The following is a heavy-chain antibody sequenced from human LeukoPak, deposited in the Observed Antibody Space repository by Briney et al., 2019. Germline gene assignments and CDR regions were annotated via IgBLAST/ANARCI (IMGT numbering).Heavy chain of an antibody. CDR1: GFTFSSYA. CDR3: VRTHCSGGSCYSRPLDY. Sequence: GGSLRLSCAASGFTFSSYAMSWVRQAPGKGLEWVSAISGSGGSTYYADSVKGRFTISRDNAKNSLYLQMNSLRAEDTAVYYCVRTHCSGGSCYSRPLDYWGQGTLVTVSS. V-gene: IGHV3-23*01. CDR2: ISGSGGST. J-gene: IGHJ4*02. D-gene: IGHD2-15*01.